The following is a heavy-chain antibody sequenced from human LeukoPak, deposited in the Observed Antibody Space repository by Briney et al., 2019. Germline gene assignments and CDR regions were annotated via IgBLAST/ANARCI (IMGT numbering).Heavy chain of an antibody. CDR3: ASSHSVVVTVMYYFDY. Sequence: SVKVSCKASGGTLSSYAISWVRQAPGQGLEWMGGIIPIFGTANYAQKFQGRVTITADESTSTAYMELSSLRSEDMAVYYCASSHSVVVTVMYYFDYWGQGTLVTVSS. CDR1: GGTLSSYA. V-gene: IGHV1-69*13. D-gene: IGHD2-21*02. CDR2: IIPIFGTA. J-gene: IGHJ4*02.